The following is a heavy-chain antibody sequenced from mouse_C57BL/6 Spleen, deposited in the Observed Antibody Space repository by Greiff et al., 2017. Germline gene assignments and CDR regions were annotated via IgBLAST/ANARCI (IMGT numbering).Heavy chain of an antibody. CDR1: GYTFTEYT. CDR2: FFPGSGSI. V-gene: IGHV1-62-2*01. D-gene: IGHD4-1*01. CDR3: AGHEDRALGYYNAIDY. J-gene: IGHJ4*01. Sequence: QVQLQQSGAELMKPGASVKLSCKASGYTFTEYTIDWVKQRSGQGLEWIGWFFPGSGSIKYNEKFKDKATLTADKSSSTVYMELSRLTSEDSAINFCAGHEDRALGYYNAIDYWGQGTSVTVSS.